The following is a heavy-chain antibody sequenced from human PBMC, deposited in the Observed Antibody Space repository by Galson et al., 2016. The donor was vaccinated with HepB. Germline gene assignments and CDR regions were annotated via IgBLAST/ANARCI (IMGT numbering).Heavy chain of an antibody. CDR3: ARACGYSGSYYWCDP. V-gene: IGHV3-72*01. D-gene: IGHD1-26*01. CDR1: GFTFSDHY. Sequence: SLRLSCAVSGFTFSDHYMDWVRQAPGKGLEWVGRSRNKANSFSTEYAASVKGRFTISRDDSQTSLYLQMNSLNTEDTAVYYCARACGYSGSYYWCDPWGQGTLVTVSS. CDR2: SRNKANSFST. J-gene: IGHJ5*02.